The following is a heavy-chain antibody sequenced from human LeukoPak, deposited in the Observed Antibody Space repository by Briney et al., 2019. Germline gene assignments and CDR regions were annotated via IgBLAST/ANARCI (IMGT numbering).Heavy chain of an antibody. V-gene: IGHV4-61*02. J-gene: IGHJ4*02. CDR2: IYTSGST. CDR1: GGSISSGSYY. Sequence: SETLSLTCTVSGGSISSGSYYWSWIRQPAGKGLEWIGRIYTSGSTNYNPSLKSRVTISVDTSKSQFSLRLSSVTAADTALYYCARGVVAAPQTFDYWGQGTLVTVSS. CDR3: ARGVVAAPQTFDY. D-gene: IGHD2-15*01.